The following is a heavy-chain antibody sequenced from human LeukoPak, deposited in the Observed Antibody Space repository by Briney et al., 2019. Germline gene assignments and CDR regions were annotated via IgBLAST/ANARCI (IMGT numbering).Heavy chain of an antibody. J-gene: IGHJ4*02. CDR2: ISSNGGST. V-gene: IGHV3-64*01. Sequence: PGGSLRLSCAASGFTFSSYAMHWVRQAPGKGLEYVSAISSNGGSTYYANSVKGRFTISRDNSKNTLYLQMGSLRAEDMAVYYCARVSYVWSGYYFPSDYWGQGTLVTVSS. CDR1: GFTFSSYA. D-gene: IGHD3-3*01. CDR3: ARVSYVWSGYYFPSDY.